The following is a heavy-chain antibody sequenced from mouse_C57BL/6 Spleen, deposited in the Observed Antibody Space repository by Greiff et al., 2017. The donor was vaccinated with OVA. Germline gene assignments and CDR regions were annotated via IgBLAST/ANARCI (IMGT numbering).Heavy chain of an antibody. CDR2: IYPGDGDT. CDR3: ASYSNYAFAY. J-gene: IGHJ3*01. Sequence: QVQLKQSGPELVKPGASVKISCKASGYAFSSSWMNWVKQRPGKGLEWIGRIYPGDGDTNYNGRLKGKATLTADTASSTAYMQLSSLTSEDSAVYFCASYSNYAFAYWGQGTLVTVSA. D-gene: IGHD2-5*01. V-gene: IGHV1-82*01. CDR1: GYAFSSSW.